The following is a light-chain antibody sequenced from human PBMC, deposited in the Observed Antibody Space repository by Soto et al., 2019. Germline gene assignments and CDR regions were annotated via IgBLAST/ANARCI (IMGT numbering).Light chain of an antibody. J-gene: IGKJ1*01. CDR1: QSVRSW. Sequence: DIPVTQSPSTLSASVGERVTITCRASQSVRSWVAWSQQKPGKAPRLLIDDASTLESGVPSRFSGRGAETEFTLTISSLQPDDFATYYCQQVNTYARTFGQGTKVDIK. V-gene: IGKV1-5*01. CDR3: QQVNTYART. CDR2: DAS.